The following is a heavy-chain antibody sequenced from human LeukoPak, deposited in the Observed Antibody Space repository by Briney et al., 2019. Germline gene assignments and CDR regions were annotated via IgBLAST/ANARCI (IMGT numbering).Heavy chain of an antibody. Sequence: ASVKVSCKASGYTFTSYGISWVRQAPGQGLEWMGIINPSGGSTSYAQKFQGRVTMTRDMSTSTVYMELSSLRSEDTAVYYCARDSYYDSSGKTGAFDIWGQGTMVTVSS. CDR1: GYTFTSYG. D-gene: IGHD3-22*01. CDR3: ARDSYYDSSGKTGAFDI. V-gene: IGHV1-46*01. CDR2: INPSGGST. J-gene: IGHJ3*02.